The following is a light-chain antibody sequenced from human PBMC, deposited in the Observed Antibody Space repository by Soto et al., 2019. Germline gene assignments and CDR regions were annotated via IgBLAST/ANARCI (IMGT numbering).Light chain of an antibody. J-gene: IGLJ1*01. CDR3: GTWDSSLSVYV. CDR1: SPNIGAGFD. V-gene: IGLV1-51*01. Sequence: QSVLTQPPSVSGAPGQRVTISCTGSSPNIGAGFDVHWYQQLPGTAPKLLIYDNNKRPSGIPDRFSGSKSGTSATLGITGPQTGDEADYFCGTWDSSLSVYVIGTGTKLTVL. CDR2: DNN.